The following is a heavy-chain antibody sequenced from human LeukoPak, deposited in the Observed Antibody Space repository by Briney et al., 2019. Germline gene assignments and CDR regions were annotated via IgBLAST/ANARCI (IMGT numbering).Heavy chain of an antibody. CDR2: ISAYNGNT. D-gene: IGHD6-13*01. J-gene: IGHJ4*02. CDR3: AGYSSSWYYFDY. V-gene: IGHV1-18*01. Sequence: ASVKVSCKASGYTFTSYGISWVRQAPGQGLEWMGWISAYNGNTNYAQKLQGRVTMTTDTSTRTAYMELRSLRSDDTAVYYCAGYSSSWYYFDYWGQGTLVTVSS. CDR1: GYTFTSYG.